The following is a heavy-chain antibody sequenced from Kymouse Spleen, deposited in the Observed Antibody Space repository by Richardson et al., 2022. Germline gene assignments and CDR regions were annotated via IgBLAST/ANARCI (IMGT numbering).Heavy chain of an antibody. CDR1: GGSISSSSYY. CDR3: ARGYNWNSHYYYGMDV. V-gene: IGHV4-39*01. CDR2: IYYSGST. D-gene: IGHD1-7*01. J-gene: IGHJ6*02. Sequence: QLQLQESGPGLVKPSETLSLTCTVSGGSISSSSYYWGWIRQPPGKGLEWIGSIYYSGSTYYNPSLKSRVTISVDTSKNQFSLKLSSVTAADTAVYYCARGYNWNSHYYYGMDVWGQGTTVTVSS.